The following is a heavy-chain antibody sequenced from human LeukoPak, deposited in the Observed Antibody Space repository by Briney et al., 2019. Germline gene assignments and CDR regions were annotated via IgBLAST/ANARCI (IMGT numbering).Heavy chain of an antibody. CDR3: ARDGGRATIVRGIIIMSVGDF. CDR1: GFAFSNYC. V-gene: IGHV3-30*03. Sequence: GGSLTLSCGASGFAFSNYCLHWVRQAPDQGLEWVAVISFGETNKYDADSLKGRFTLSRDNSKNTVYLQMNSLRPEDTAVYYCARDGGRATIVRGIIIMSVGDFWGQGALVTVST. J-gene: IGHJ4*02. D-gene: IGHD3-10*01. CDR2: ISFGETNK.